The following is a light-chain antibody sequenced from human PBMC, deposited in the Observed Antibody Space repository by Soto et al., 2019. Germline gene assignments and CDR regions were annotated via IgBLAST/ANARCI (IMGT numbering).Light chain of an antibody. J-gene: IGKJ3*01. Sequence: DTQMTQSPSSLSASIGDRVTITCRASQGIRNSVAWYQHKPGKVPNLLIYGASTLQSGVPSRFSGSGSETDFTLTITSLQPEDVATYYCQNYNSAPYTFGPATKVDIK. CDR2: GAS. V-gene: IGKV1-27*01. CDR1: QGIRNS. CDR3: QNYNSAPYT.